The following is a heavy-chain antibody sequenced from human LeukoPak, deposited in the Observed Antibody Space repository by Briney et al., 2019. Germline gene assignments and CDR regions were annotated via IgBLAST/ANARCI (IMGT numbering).Heavy chain of an antibody. CDR3: AIETSFRDY. Sequence: ASVKVSCKASGYTFTGYHMHWVRQAPGQGLEWMGWINTNTGNPTYAQGFTGRFVFSLDTSVSTAYLQISSLKAEDTAVYYCAIETSFRDYWGQGTLVTVSS. D-gene: IGHD1-1*01. CDR2: INTNTGNP. V-gene: IGHV7-4-1*02. J-gene: IGHJ4*02. CDR1: GYTFTGYH.